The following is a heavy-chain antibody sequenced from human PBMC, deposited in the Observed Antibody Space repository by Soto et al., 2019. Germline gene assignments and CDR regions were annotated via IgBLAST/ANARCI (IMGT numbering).Heavy chain of an antibody. J-gene: IGHJ6*02. D-gene: IGHD3-9*01. V-gene: IGHV1-18*01. CDR3: ARDGGVVLRYYDILTGSNGMDV. CDR1: GYTFTSYG. CDR2: ISAYNGNT. Sequence: ASVKVSCKASGYTFTSYGISWVRQAPGQGLEWMGWISAYNGNTNYAQKLQGRVTMTRDTSTSTVYMELSSLRSEDTAVYYCARDGGVVLRYYDILTGSNGMDVWGQGTTVTVSS.